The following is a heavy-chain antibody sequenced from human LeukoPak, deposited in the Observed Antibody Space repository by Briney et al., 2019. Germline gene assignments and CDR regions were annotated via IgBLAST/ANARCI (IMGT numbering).Heavy chain of an antibody. V-gene: IGHV3-7*01. D-gene: IGHD1-26*01. Sequence: GGSLRLSCAASGFTFSSYWMSWVRQAPGKGLEWVANIKQDGSEKYYVDSVKGRFTISRDNAKNSLYLQMNSLRVEDTAVYYCARARGAPVGGFDIWGQGTMVTVSS. CDR1: GFTFSSYW. J-gene: IGHJ3*02. CDR3: ARARGAPVGGFDI. CDR2: IKQDGSEK.